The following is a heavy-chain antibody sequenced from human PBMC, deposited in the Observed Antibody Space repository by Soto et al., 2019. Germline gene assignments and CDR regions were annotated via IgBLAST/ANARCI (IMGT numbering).Heavy chain of an antibody. V-gene: IGHV1-18*01. CDR2: INVYNGNT. J-gene: IGHJ4*02. D-gene: IGHD3-10*01. Sequence: QVQLVQSGAEVKKPGASVKVSCKASGYTFTSYAISWVRQAPGQGLEWMGWINVYNGNTKYAQKLQGGVTMTTATSTSTAYMELRSLSSDDTAVYYCARDLGAGLVDYWGQGTLVTVSS. CDR3: ARDLGAGLVDY. CDR1: GYTFTSYA.